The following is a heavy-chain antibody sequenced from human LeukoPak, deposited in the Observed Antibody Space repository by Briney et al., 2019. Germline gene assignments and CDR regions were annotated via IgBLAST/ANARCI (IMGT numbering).Heavy chain of an antibody. CDR1: GFTFSSYA. J-gene: IGHJ4*02. Sequence: GGSLRLSCAASGFTFSSYAMSWVRQAPGKGLEWVSVISGSGGSTYYADSVKGRFTISRDNAKNSLYLQMNSLRAEDTALYYCAKGSSSSWYRYFDYWGQGTLVTVSS. D-gene: IGHD6-13*01. CDR3: AKGSSSSWYRYFDY. V-gene: IGHV3-23*01. CDR2: ISGSGGST.